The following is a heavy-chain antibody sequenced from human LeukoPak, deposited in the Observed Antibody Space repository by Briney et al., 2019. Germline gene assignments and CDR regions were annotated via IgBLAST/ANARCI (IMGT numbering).Heavy chain of an antibody. Sequence: PGRSLRLSCAASGFTFSSYAMHWVRQAPGKGLEWVSYISSSSSTIYYADSVKGRFTISRDNAKNSLYLQMNSLRAEDTAVYYCAKDRGVKGYSSGWYYFDYWGQGTLVTVSS. D-gene: IGHD6-19*01. V-gene: IGHV3-48*01. CDR2: ISSSSSTI. CDR3: AKDRGVKGYSSGWYYFDY. CDR1: GFTFSSYA. J-gene: IGHJ4*02.